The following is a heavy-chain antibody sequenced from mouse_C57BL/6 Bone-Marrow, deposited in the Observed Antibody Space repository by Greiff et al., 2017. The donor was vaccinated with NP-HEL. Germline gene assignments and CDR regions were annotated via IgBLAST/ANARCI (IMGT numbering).Heavy chain of an antibody. CDR2: ISSGSSTI. Sequence: EVQRVESGGGLVKPGGSLKLSCAASGFTFSDYGMHWVRQAPEKGLEWVAYISSGSSTIYYADTVKGRFTISRDNAKNTLFLQMTSLRSEDTAMYYCARPYPSYCDGSSWYFDVWGTGTTVTVSS. D-gene: IGHD1-1*01. CDR1: GFTFSDYG. CDR3: ARPYPSYCDGSSWYFDV. J-gene: IGHJ1*03. V-gene: IGHV5-17*01.